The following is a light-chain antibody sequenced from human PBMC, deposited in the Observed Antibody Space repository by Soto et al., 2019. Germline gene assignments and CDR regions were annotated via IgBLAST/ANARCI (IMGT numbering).Light chain of an antibody. CDR1: SSDVGGYKY. CDR2: EVR. Sequence: QSALTQPASVSGSPGQSITISCTGTSSDVGGYKYVSWYQQYPGKAPKLMIYEVRNRPSGVSNRFSGSKSGNTASLSISGLQAEDEADYYCSSYTSSSTLVVFGGGTKLTVL. V-gene: IGLV2-14*01. J-gene: IGLJ2*01. CDR3: SSYTSSSTLVV.